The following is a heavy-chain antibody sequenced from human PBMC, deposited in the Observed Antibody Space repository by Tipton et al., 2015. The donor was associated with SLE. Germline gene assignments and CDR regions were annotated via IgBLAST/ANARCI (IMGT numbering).Heavy chain of an antibody. J-gene: IGHJ5*01. CDR3: ARFHLKSWYEFDS. CDR2: KYNNDRT. CDR1: GVSIRSHY. Sequence: TLSLTCSVSGVSIRSHYWAWIRQSPGKGLEWIVSKYNNDRTKYNPSLQSRVTVSVDTSRNQLSLKLSSVTAADTAVYYCARFHLKSWYEFDSWGQGTLVTVSS. V-gene: IGHV4-59*11. D-gene: IGHD6-13*01.